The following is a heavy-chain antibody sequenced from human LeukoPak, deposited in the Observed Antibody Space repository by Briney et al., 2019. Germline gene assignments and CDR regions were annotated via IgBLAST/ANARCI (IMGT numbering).Heavy chain of an antibody. V-gene: IGHV4-59*01. J-gene: IGHJ4*02. CDR3: AREWMARFGY. CDR1: GGSISSYY. D-gene: IGHD5-24*01. Sequence: SETLSLTCTVSGGSISSYYWSWIRQPPGKGLEWIGYIYYSGSTNYNPSLKSRVTISVDTSKNQLSLKLSSVTAADTAVYYCAREWMARFGYWGQGTLVTVSS. CDR2: IYYSGST.